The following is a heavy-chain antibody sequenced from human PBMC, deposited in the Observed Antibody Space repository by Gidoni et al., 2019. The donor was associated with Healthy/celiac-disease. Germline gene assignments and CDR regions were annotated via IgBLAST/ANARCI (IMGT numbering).Heavy chain of an antibody. CDR2: IKQDGSEK. Sequence: EVQLVESGGGLVQPGGSLRLSCAASGFTFSSYWMSWVRQAPGKGLEWVANIKQDGSEKYYVDSVKGRFTISRDNAKNSLYLQMNSLRAEDTAVYYCARGRFVPVVVKNPAAFDIWGQGTMVTVSS. CDR3: ARGRFVPVVVKNPAAFDI. D-gene: IGHD2-15*01. V-gene: IGHV3-7*03. J-gene: IGHJ3*02. CDR1: GFTFSSYW.